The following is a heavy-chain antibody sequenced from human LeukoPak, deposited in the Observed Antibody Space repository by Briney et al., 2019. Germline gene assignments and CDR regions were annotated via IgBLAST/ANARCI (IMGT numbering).Heavy chain of an antibody. V-gene: IGHV1-46*04. Sequence: GASVKVSCKASGYTFTRYYMHWVRQTPGQGLEWMGISNPSGGTTSYAQKLQGRVTMTRDTSTSTVYMEMSSLRPEDTAVYYCAKGGSGWYFDYWGQGTLVTVSS. CDR3: AKGGSGWYFDY. D-gene: IGHD6-19*01. CDR1: GYTFTRYY. J-gene: IGHJ4*02. CDR2: SNPSGGTT.